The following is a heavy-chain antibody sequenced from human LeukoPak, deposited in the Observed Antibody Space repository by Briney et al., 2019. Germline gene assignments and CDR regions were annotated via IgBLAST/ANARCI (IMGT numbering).Heavy chain of an antibody. Sequence: PGGPLRLSCASSAFNFTAYWMPWVRQDPRQGLLWVARINSDGTTTNYADSVKGRFTISRDNAKNTLFLQMNSLRAEDTAVYFCAVSNGGYGPWGQGALVTVSS. D-gene: IGHD5-12*01. CDR3: AVSNGGYGP. V-gene: IGHV3-74*01. CDR1: AFNFTAYW. J-gene: IGHJ5*02. CDR2: INSDGTTT.